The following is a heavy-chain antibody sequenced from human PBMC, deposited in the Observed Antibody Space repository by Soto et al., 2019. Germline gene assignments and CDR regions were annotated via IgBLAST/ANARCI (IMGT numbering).Heavy chain of an antibody. Sequence: PGGSLRLSCAASGFTFSSYAMTWVRQAPGKGLEWVSVISGSGGSTYFADSVKGRFTISRDNSKNTLYLQLSSLRAEDTAIYFCAKDPNGDYVGAFDSWGQGSLVTVSS. CDR1: GFTFSSYA. V-gene: IGHV3-23*01. CDR2: ISGSGGST. D-gene: IGHD4-17*01. J-gene: IGHJ4*02. CDR3: AKDPNGDYVGAFDS.